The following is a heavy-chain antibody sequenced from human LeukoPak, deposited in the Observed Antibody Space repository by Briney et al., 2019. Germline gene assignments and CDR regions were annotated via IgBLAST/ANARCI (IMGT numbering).Heavy chain of an antibody. V-gene: IGHV3-23*01. Sequence: GGSLKLSCAASGFSFSSYAMSWVRQAPGKGLEWASSISGSGDNTYYAESVKGRFTISRDNSKNTLFLQMNSLRAEDTAVFYCAKRSGYTTGWFFDFWGQGTLVTVSS. CDR3: AKRSGYTTGWFFDF. CDR1: GFSFSSYA. J-gene: IGHJ4*02. CDR2: ISGSGDNT. D-gene: IGHD6-19*01.